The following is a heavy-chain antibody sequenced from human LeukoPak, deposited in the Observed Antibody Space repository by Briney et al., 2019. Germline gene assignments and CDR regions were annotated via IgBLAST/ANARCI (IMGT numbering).Heavy chain of an antibody. V-gene: IGHV4-4*07. J-gene: IGHJ4*02. Sequence: SETLSLTCTVSGGSISSYYWSWIRQPAGKGLEWIGRIYTSGSTNHNPSLKSRVTMSVDTSKNQFSLKLSSVTAADTAVCYCAREDLSGYEPRIDYWGQGTLVTVSS. CDR3: AREDLSGYEPRIDY. CDR2: IYTSGST. CDR1: GGSISSYY. D-gene: IGHD5-12*01.